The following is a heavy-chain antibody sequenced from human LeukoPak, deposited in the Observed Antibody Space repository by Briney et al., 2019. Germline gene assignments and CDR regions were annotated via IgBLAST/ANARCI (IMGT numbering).Heavy chain of an antibody. CDR3: ARPPLYSSGCFDY. V-gene: IGHV1-2*02. J-gene: IGHJ4*02. CDR2: INPNSGGT. D-gene: IGHD6-19*01. Sequence: ASVTVSCTASVYTFTFYYMHWVRQAPGRGLEWMGWINPNSGGTNYAQKFQGRVTMTRDTSISTAYMELSRLRSDDTAVYYCARPPLYSSGCFDYWGQGTLVTVSS. CDR1: VYTFTFYY.